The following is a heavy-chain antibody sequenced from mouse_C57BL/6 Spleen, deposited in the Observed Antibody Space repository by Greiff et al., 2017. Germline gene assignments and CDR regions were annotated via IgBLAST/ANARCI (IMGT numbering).Heavy chain of an antibody. V-gene: IGHV1-82*01. J-gene: IGHJ1*03. CDR1: GYAFSSSW. Sequence: VQLQQSGPELVKPGASVKISCKASGYAFSSSWMNWVKQRPGKGLEWIGRIYPGDGDTNYNGKFKGKATLTADKSSSTAYMQLSSLTSEDSAVYCCARSGGYYYGSSYGYFDVWGTGTTVTVSS. D-gene: IGHD1-1*01. CDR3: ARSGGYYYGSSYGYFDV. CDR2: IYPGDGDT.